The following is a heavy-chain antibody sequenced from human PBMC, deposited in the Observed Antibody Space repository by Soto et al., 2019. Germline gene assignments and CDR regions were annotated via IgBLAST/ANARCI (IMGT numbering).Heavy chain of an antibody. Sequence: PXGTLCLTSTVSGGSISSYYGSWIRQPPGKGLEWIGYIYYSGSTNYNPSLKSRVTISVDTSKNQFSLKLSSVTAADTAVYYCARDLKGGRSDYWGQRTLVTVSS. CDR3: ARDLKGGRSDY. CDR1: GGSISSYY. D-gene: IGHD1-26*01. CDR2: IYYSGST. J-gene: IGHJ4*02. V-gene: IGHV4-59*01.